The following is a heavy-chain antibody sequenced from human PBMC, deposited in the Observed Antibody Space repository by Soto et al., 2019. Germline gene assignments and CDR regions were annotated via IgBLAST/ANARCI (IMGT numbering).Heavy chain of an antibody. CDR1: GFTFSNNA. Sequence: EVQLVESGGGLVKPGGSLRLSCEASGFTFSNNAVNWVRQAPGKGLGGASSISRTGDFIHYADSVKGRFTISRDNAKNSLYLHMNGLRVEDTSVYYCARSMLRVVTAISVFDMWGQGTMVTVSS. V-gene: IGHV3-21*01. CDR3: ARSMLRVVTAISVFDM. J-gene: IGHJ3*02. D-gene: IGHD2-21*02. CDR2: ISRTGDFI.